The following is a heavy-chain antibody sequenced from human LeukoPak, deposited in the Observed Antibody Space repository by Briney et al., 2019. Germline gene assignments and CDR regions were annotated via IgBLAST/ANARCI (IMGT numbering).Heavy chain of an antibody. CDR3: ARCRSSTSCYFLDY. J-gene: IGHJ4*02. CDR2: IIPILGIA. CDR1: GGTFSSYT. V-gene: IGHV1-69*02. Sequence: GASVKVSCKASGGTFSSYTISWVRQAPGQGLEWMGRIIPILGIANYAQKFQGRVTITADKSTSTAYMELSSLKSEDTAVYSSARCRSSTSCYFLDYWGQGTLVTVSS. D-gene: IGHD2-2*01.